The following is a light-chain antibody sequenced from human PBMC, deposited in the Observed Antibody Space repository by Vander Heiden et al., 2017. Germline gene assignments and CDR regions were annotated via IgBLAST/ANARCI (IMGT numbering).Light chain of an antibody. V-gene: IGKV1-39*01. J-gene: IGKJ2*01. CDR2: AAS. CDR1: QSISSY. Sequence: DIQMTQSPSSLSAYVGDRVTITCRASQSISSYLNWYQQKPGKVPKVLIYAASNLQSGVPSRFSGGGSGTDFTLTISSLQPEDFATYYCQQSDSTPMYTFGQGTKLEIK. CDR3: QQSDSTPMYT.